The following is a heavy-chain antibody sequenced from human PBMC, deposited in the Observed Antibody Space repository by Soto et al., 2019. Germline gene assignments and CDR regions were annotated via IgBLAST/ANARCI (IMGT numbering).Heavy chain of an antibody. Sequence: QVQLVQSGAEVKKPGSSVKVSCKASGGTFSSYAISWVRQAPGQGLEWMGGIIPIFGTANYAQKFQGRVTMTEYEPTSTAYRGLSRLGAEDTAVYYRAGGGSAVGYGMDVWGQGTTVTVSS. CDR3: AGGGSAVGYGMDV. J-gene: IGHJ6*02. CDR1: GGTFSSYA. V-gene: IGHV1-69*12. D-gene: IGHD3-16*01. CDR2: IIPIFGTA.